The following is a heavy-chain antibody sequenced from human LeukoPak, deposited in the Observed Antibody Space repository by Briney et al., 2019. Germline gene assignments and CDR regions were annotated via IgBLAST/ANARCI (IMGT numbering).Heavy chain of an antibody. CDR2: ISGSGGST. V-gene: IGHV3-23*01. Sequence: GGSLRLSCAASGFTFSSYAMSWVRQAPGKGLEWVSGISGSGGSTYYADSVKGRFTISRDNSKNTLYLQMNSLRAEDTALYYCAKGGNVGSSGWYRAYYFGYWGQGTLLTVSS. D-gene: IGHD6-19*01. CDR1: GFTFSSYA. J-gene: IGHJ4*02. CDR3: AKGGNVGSSGWYRAYYFGY.